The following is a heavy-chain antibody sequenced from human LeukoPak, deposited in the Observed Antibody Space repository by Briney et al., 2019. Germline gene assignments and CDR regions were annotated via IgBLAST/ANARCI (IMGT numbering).Heavy chain of an antibody. D-gene: IGHD2-2*02. CDR2: ISGSGGST. Sequence: GGSLRLSCAASGFTFSSYAMSWVRQAPGKGLEWVSAISGSGGSTYYADSVKGRFTISRDNSKNTLYLQMNSLRAEDTAVCYCASGYQLLYLDYWGQGTLVTVSS. CDR1: GFTFSSYA. J-gene: IGHJ4*02. V-gene: IGHV3-23*01. CDR3: ASGYQLLYLDY.